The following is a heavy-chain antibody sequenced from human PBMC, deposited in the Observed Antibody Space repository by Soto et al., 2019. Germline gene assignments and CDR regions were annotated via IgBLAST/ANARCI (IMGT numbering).Heavy chain of an antibody. D-gene: IGHD6-13*01. J-gene: IGHJ6*02. V-gene: IGHV3-33*01. CDR1: GFTFSSYG. Sequence: GGSLRLSCAASGFTFSSYGMHWVRQAPGKGLEWVAVIWYDVSNKYYADSVKGRFTISRDNSKNTLYLQMNSLRAEDTAVYYCAREYDPGIAADGGYYYYGMDVWGQGTTVTVSS. CDR3: AREYDPGIAADGGYYYYGMDV. CDR2: IWYDVSNK.